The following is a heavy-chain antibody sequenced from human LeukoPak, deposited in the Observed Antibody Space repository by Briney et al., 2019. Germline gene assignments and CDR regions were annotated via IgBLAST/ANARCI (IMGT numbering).Heavy chain of an antibody. J-gene: IGHJ5*02. CDR2: MYSGDST. V-gene: IGHV3-53*01. D-gene: IGHD5-18*01. CDR3: ARADGYSSWFVH. Sequence: GGSLRLSCAASGFTVRSNYMTWVRQAPGKGLEWVSVMYSGDSTYYGDSVKGRFTISRDNSKNTLDLQMNSLRDEDTGVYYCARADGYSSWFVHWGQGTLVTVSS. CDR1: GFTVRSNY.